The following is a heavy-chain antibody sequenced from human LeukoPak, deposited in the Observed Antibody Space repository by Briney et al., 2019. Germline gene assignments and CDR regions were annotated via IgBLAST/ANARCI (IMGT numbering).Heavy chain of an antibody. CDR1: GGSFSGYY. CDR2: INHSGSP. Sequence: PSETLSLTCAVYGGSFSGYYWSWIRQPPGKGLEWIGKINHSGSPNYNPTLKSRVTISVDTSKNQFSLKLSSVTAADTAVYYCARGRYSSSWYYDNWFDPWGQGTLVTVSS. V-gene: IGHV4-34*01. D-gene: IGHD6-13*01. CDR3: ARGRYSSSWYYDNWFDP. J-gene: IGHJ5*02.